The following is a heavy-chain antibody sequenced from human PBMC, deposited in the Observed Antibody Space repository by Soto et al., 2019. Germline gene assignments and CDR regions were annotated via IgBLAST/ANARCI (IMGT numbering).Heavy chain of an antibody. J-gene: IGHJ4*01. CDR2: ISVSGGST. D-gene: IGHD6-6*01. V-gene: IGHV3-23*01. CDR1: GFSFSSYA. Sequence: GGSLRLSCAASGFSFSSYAMSWVRQAPGKGLEWVSSISVSGGSTYYADSVKGRFTISRDNSKNTLYLQMDSLRAEDRAIYYCARKGSSTLYYFDYWGQGTLVPVYS. CDR3: ARKGSSTLYYFDY.